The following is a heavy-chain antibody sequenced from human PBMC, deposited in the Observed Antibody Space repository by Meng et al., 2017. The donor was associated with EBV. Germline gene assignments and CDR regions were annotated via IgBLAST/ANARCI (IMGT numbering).Heavy chain of an antibody. V-gene: IGHV1-3*01. J-gene: IGHJ5*02. CDR3: ARRGGVADWFDP. CDR2: INAGNGNT. D-gene: IGHD2-15*01. CDR1: GYTFTSYA. Sequence: QVPLVQAGAEVKKPGASVKVSCKASGYTFTSYAMHWVRQAPGQRLEWMGWINAGNGNTKYSQKFLGRVTITRDTSASTAYMELSSLRSEDTAVYYCARRGGVADWFDPWGQGTLVTVSS.